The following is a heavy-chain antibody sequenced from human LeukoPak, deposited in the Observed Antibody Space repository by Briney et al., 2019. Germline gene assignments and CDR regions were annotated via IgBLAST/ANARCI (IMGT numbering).Heavy chain of an antibody. CDR3: ARSGGEAVAGPMWGYYYYGMDV. D-gene: IGHD6-19*01. Sequence: ASVKVSCKASGGTFSSYAISWVRQAPGQGLEWMGGIIPIFGTANYAQKFQGRVTITADESTSTAYMELSSLRSEDTAVCYCARSGGEAVAGPMWGYYYYGMDVWGQGTTVTVSS. J-gene: IGHJ6*02. CDR1: GGTFSSYA. V-gene: IGHV1-69*13. CDR2: IIPIFGTA.